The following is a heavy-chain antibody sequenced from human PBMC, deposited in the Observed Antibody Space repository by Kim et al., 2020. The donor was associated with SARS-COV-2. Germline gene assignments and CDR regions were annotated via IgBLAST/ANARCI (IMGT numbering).Heavy chain of an antibody. V-gene: IGHV3-74*01. CDR2: INSDGSST. D-gene: IGHD5-18*01. J-gene: IGHJ4*02. Sequence: GGSLRLSCAASGFTFSSYWMHWVRQAPGKGLVWVSRINSDGSSTSYADSVKGRFTISRDNAKNTLYLQMNSLRAEDTAVYYCAREVDTAMVDYWGQGTLVTVSS. CDR1: GFTFSSYW. CDR3: AREVDTAMVDY.